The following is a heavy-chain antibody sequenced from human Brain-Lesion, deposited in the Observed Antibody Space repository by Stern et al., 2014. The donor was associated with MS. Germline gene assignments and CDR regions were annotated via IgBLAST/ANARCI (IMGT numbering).Heavy chain of an antibody. V-gene: IGHV1-2*02. D-gene: IGHD3-3*01. Sequence: DQLVESGAEVKKPGASVKVSCKTSGYIFTGYYIPWVRQAPGQGLEWMAWINPNTGGTKYAQKFQGRGTKSRDTSISTAYVELSSLTSDDTAVYYCARDQRGITIFGVVTDYYYLGMDVWGQGTTVTVSS. CDR2: INPNTGGT. CDR1: GYIFTGYY. J-gene: IGHJ6*02. CDR3: ARDQRGITIFGVVTDYYYLGMDV.